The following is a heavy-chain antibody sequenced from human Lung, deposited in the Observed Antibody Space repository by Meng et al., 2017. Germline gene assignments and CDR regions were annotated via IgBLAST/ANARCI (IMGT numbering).Heavy chain of an antibody. CDR1: GDSISSGDHY. CDR2: IYYTGST. J-gene: IGHJ5*02. D-gene: IGHD1-14*01. V-gene: IGHV4-31*03. Sequence: QVQLQESGAGLVKPSQTLSLTCTVPGDSISSGDHYWNWIRQHSGKGLEYIGSIYYTGSTHYSPSLQSRVTISVDTSKNQFSLQLSSVTAADTALYYCVRGGNITTMVPRWFDPWGQGTLVTVSS. CDR3: VRGGNITTMVPRWFDP.